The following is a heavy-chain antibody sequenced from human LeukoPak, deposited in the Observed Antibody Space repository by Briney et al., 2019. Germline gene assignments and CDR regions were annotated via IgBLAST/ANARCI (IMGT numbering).Heavy chain of an antibody. CDR1: GGSVSSGDFY. Sequence: PSQTLSLTCTVSGGSVSSGDFYWSWIRQPPGKGLEWIGYIHYSGSTYYNPSLKSRVTISVDTSKNQFSLKLNSVTAADTAVYYCARHLSFWVETAAGTEIYYYYGMDVWGQGTTVTVSS. CDR3: ARHLSFWVETAAGTEIYYYYGMDV. D-gene: IGHD6-13*01. CDR2: IHYSGST. J-gene: IGHJ6*02. V-gene: IGHV4-30-4*01.